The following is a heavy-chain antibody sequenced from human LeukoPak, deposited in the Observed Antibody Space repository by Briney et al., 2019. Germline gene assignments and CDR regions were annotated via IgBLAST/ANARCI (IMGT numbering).Heavy chain of an antibody. CDR3: ARAKRVVTAIGPFDY. D-gene: IGHD2-21*02. CDR1: GGSISSYS. V-gene: IGHV4-59*01. Sequence: NPSETLSLICTVSGGSISSYSWSWIRQPPGKGLEWIGYIYYSGSTNYNPSLKSRVTISVDTSKNQFSLRLSSVTAADTAVYYCARAKRVVTAIGPFDYWGQGTLVTVSS. CDR2: IYYSGST. J-gene: IGHJ4*02.